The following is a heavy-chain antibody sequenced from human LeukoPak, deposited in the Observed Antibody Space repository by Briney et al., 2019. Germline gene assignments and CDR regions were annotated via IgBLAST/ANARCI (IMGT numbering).Heavy chain of an antibody. CDR2: IYPGDSDT. CDR3: ARLTTVTGGVFDY. D-gene: IGHD4-17*01. Sequence: GESLKISCKGSGYSFTSHWIGWVRQMPGKGLEWMGIIYPGDSDTKYSPSFQGQVTISADKSISTAYLQWSSLKASDTAMYYCARLTTVTGGVFDYWGQGTLVTVSS. J-gene: IGHJ4*02. V-gene: IGHV5-51*01. CDR1: GYSFTSHW.